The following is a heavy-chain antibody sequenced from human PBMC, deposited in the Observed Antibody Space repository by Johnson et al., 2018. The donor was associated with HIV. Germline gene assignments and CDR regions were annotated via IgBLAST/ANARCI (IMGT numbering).Heavy chain of an antibody. CDR3: ARDGRDLVTRGAFDI. V-gene: IGHV3-30*19. CDR2: ISYDGSNK. CDR1: GFTFSSYG. Sequence: QVQLVESGGGVVQPGGSLRLSCAASGFTFSSYGMHWVRQAPGKGLEWVAVISYDGSNKYYADSVKGRFTISRDNSNNMVYLQMDSLRPEDTAVYYCARDGRDLVTRGAFDIWGQGTVVTVSS. D-gene: IGHD5-18*01. J-gene: IGHJ3*02.